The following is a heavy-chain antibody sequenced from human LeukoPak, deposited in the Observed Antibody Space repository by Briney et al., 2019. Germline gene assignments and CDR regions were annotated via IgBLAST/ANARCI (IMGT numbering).Heavy chain of an antibody. Sequence: SETLSLTCTVSGYSISSGYYWGWIRQPPGKGLEWIGSIYHSGSTYYNPSLKSRATISVDTSKNQFSLKLSSVTAADTAVYYCAREWRWGGSGSYRVFDPWGQGTLVTVSS. J-gene: IGHJ5*02. CDR2: IYHSGST. V-gene: IGHV4-38-2*02. CDR3: AREWRWGGSGSYRVFDP. D-gene: IGHD3-10*01. CDR1: GYSISSGYY.